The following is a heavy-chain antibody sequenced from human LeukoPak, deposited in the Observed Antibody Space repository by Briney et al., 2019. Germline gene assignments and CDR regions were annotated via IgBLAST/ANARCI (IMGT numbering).Heavy chain of an antibody. J-gene: IGHJ4*02. CDR3: ARHGFYSSSPGDY. V-gene: IGHV5-51*01. CDR2: IFPGDSDI. Sequence: RGESLKISCKASGYTFTNYWIGWVRQMPGRGLEWMAIIFPGDSDIRYSPSFQGHVTISADKSINTAYLQWSSLEASDTAMYYCARHGFYSSSPGDYWGQGTLVTVSS. D-gene: IGHD6-6*01. CDR1: GYTFTNYW.